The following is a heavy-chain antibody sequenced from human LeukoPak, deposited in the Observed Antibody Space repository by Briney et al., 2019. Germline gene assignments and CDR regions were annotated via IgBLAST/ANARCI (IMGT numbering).Heavy chain of an antibody. J-gene: IGHJ4*02. V-gene: IGHV3-30*04. CDR3: ARDKGSGSYFPFDY. CDR2: ISYDGSNK. Sequence: PGRSLRLSCAASGFTFSSYAMHWVRQAPGKGLEWVAVISYDGSNKYYADSVKGRFTISRDNSKNTLYLQMNSLRAEDTAVCYCARDKGSGSYFPFDYWGQGTLVTVSS. CDR1: GFTFSSYA. D-gene: IGHD3-10*01.